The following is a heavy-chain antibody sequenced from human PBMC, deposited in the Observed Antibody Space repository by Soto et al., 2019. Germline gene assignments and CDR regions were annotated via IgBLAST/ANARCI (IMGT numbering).Heavy chain of an antibody. V-gene: IGHV4-30-4*01. J-gene: IGHJ6*02. D-gene: IGHD4-4*01. CDR2: IHSSGSI. CDR1: GGSISSDDYY. CDR3: ARDRQPSSYIGLDV. Sequence: SETLSLTCTVSGGSISSDDYYWSWIRQAPGRGLEWIGYIHSSGSIYYNPSLKSRATMSIDAAGNQFSLKVSSVTVADTAVYYCARDRQPSSYIGLDVWGQGTTVTVSS.